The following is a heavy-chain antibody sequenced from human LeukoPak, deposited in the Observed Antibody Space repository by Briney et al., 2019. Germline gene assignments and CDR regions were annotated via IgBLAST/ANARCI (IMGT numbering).Heavy chain of an antibody. CDR1: GFTFSSYG. Sequence: GRSLRLSCAASGFTFSSYGMHWVRQAPGKGLEWVAVISYDGSNKYYADSVKGRFTISRDNSKNTLYLQMNSLRAEDTAVHYCAKDRGYYDFWSGYYGHYYGMDVWGQGTTVTVSS. J-gene: IGHJ6*02. CDR3: AKDRGYYDFWSGYYGHYYGMDV. CDR2: ISYDGSNK. D-gene: IGHD3-3*01. V-gene: IGHV3-30*18.